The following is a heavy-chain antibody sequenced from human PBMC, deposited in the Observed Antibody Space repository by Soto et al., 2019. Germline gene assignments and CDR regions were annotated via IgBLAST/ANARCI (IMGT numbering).Heavy chain of an antibody. V-gene: IGHV1-8*01. Sequence: QVQLVQSGAEVKKPGASVKVSCKASGYTFTSYDINWVRQATGQGLEWMGWMNPNRGNTGYAQKFQGRVTMTTNTSISTAYMELSSLRSEDTAVYYCASPAPGDPKSDYYYGMDVWGQGTTVTVSS. J-gene: IGHJ6*02. D-gene: IGHD3-16*01. CDR3: ASPAPGDPKSDYYYGMDV. CDR1: GYTFTSYD. CDR2: MNPNRGNT.